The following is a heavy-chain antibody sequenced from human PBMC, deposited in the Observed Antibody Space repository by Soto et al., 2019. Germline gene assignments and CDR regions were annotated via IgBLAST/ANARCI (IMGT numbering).Heavy chain of an antibody. CDR1: GFTFSSYS. V-gene: IGHV3-21*01. CDR3: ARGGLTGTTPIDY. CDR2: ISSSSSYI. J-gene: IGHJ4*02. Sequence: EVQLVESGGGLVKPGGSLRLSCAASGFTFSSYSMNWVRQAPGKGLEWVSSISSSSSYIYYADSVKGRFTISRDNAKNSLYLQMNSLRAEDTAVYYCARGGLTGTTPIDYWGQRTLVTVSS. D-gene: IGHD1-7*01.